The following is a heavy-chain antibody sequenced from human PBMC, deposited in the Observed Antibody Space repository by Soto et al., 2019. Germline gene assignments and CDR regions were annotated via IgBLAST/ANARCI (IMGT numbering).Heavy chain of an antibody. V-gene: IGHV3-21*01. CDR2: ITSSGSYV. J-gene: IGHJ6*02. CDR3: VKDEGIEAMDV. Sequence: GGSLRLSCAASGFTVSSNYMSWVRQAPGKGLEWVSVITSSGSYVYYADSVKGRFSASRDNAKNSLSLQMDSLRPDDTAIYFCVKDEGIEAMDVWGQGTTVTVSS. CDR1: GFTVSSNY. D-gene: IGHD3-3*02.